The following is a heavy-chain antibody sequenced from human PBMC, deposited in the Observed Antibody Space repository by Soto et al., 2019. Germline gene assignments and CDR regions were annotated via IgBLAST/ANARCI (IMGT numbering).Heavy chain of an antibody. CDR2: ISRSGST. CDR3: ARGRTAALIETRLFRVLFDL. V-gene: IGHV4-34*01. J-gene: IGHJ4*01. D-gene: IGHD3-10*01. CDR1: GGSLGGFH. Sequence: QVQLQQWGAGLLKPSETLSLTCAVSGGSLGGFHWSWIRQPPGKGLEWIGEISRSGSTNYGPSLKSRVTMSMDTSRNQVSLNLSSVTAADTAVYYCARGRTAALIETRLFRVLFDLWGHGNLVTVSS.